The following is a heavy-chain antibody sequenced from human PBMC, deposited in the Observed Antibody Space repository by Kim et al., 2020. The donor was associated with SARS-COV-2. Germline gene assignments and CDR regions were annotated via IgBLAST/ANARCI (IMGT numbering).Heavy chain of an antibody. D-gene: IGHD3-3*01. J-gene: IGHJ3*02. V-gene: IGHV3-30-3*01. CDR2: ISYDGSNK. Sequence: GGSLRLSCAASGFTFSSYAMHWVRQAPGKGLEWVAVISYDGSNKYYADSVKGRFTISRDNSKNTLYLQMNSLRAEDTAVYYCASPITIFGVRVRDDAFD. CDR1: GFTFSSYA. CDR3: ASPITIFGVRVRDDAFD.